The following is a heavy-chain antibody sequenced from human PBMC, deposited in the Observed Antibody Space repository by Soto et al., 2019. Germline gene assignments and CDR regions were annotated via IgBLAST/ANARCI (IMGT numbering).Heavy chain of an antibody. D-gene: IGHD2-2*01. J-gene: IGHJ4*02. CDR2: MNPNSGNT. CDR1: GYTFTGYY. V-gene: IGHV1-8*02. CDR3: ARGPDIVVVPAAAAYYFHY. Sequence: GASVKVSCKASGYTFTGYYMHWVRQATGQGLEWMGWMNPNSGNTGYAQKFQGRVTMTRNTSISTAHMELSSLRSEDTAVYYCARGPDIVVVPAAAAYYFHYWGQGTLVTVSS.